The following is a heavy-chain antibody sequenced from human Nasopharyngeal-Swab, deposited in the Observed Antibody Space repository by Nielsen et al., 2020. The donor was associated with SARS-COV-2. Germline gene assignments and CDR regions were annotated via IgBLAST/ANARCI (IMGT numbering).Heavy chain of an antibody. V-gene: IGHV3-13*05. CDR3: AKGLESGRYLGY. Sequence: GESLKISCAASGFTFSTYDMHWVRQVTGKGLEWVSAIGIAGDPYYAGSVKGRFTISRENAKNSLYLQMNSLRAEDTAVYYCAKGLESGRYLGYWGQGTLVTVSS. J-gene: IGHJ4*02. D-gene: IGHD6-19*01. CDR1: GFTFSTYD. CDR2: IGIAGDP.